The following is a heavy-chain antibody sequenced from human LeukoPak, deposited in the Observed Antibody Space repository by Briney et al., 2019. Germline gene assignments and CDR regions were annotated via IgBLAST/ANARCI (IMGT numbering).Heavy chain of an antibody. D-gene: IGHD1-7*01. V-gene: IGHV3-23*01. CDR2: ISGSGGST. CDR1: GFTFSSYA. CDR3: AKTRRAVTGTTELAFDI. Sequence: GASLRLSCAASGFTFSSYAMSWVRQAPGKGLEWVSAISGSGGSTYYADSVKGRFTISRDNSKNTLYLQMNSLRAEDTAVYYCAKTRRAVTGTTELAFDIWGQGTMVTVSS. J-gene: IGHJ3*02.